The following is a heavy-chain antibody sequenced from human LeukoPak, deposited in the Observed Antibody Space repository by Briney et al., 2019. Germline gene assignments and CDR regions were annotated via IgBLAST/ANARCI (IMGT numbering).Heavy chain of an antibody. D-gene: IGHD5-24*01. CDR2: IYPGDSDT. CDR1: GYTFTGYY. CDR3: ARRDGYGAYDI. Sequence: GASVKVSCKASGYTFTGYYMHWVRQMPGKGLEWMGIIYPGDSDTRYSPSFQGQVTISADKSISTAYLQWSSLKASDTAMYYCARRDGYGAYDIWGQGTMVTVSS. V-gene: IGHV5-51*01. J-gene: IGHJ3*02.